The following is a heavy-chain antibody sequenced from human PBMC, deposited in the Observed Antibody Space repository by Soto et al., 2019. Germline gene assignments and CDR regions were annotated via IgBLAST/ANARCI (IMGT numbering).Heavy chain of an antibody. V-gene: IGHV6-1*01. CDR1: GDSVSSNTAS. CDR2: TYFRSKWYN. J-gene: IGHJ5*02. Sequence: PXQTLSLPCAISGDSVSSNTASCNWIRHSPSRGLEWLGRTYFRSKWYNDYAVSVKSRIIINPDTSNNQFSLQLKSVTPEDTAVYFCAKGDNLGPKTGYAFDPWGQGIMVTVSS. D-gene: IGHD5-12*01. CDR3: AKGDNLGPKTGYAFDP.